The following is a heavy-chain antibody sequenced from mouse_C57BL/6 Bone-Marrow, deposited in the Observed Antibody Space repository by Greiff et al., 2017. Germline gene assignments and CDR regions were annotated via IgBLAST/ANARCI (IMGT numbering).Heavy chain of an antibody. D-gene: IGHD3-2*02. J-gene: IGHJ2*01. CDR3: ASLDSSSDY. Sequence: VQLQQSGAELVKPGASVKLSCKASGYTFTSYWMHWVKQRPGRGLEWIGRFDPNSGGTKYNEKFKSKATLTVDKPSSTAYMQLSSLTSEDSAVYYCASLDSSSDYWGQGTTLTVSS. CDR1: GYTFTSYW. CDR2: FDPNSGGT. V-gene: IGHV1-72*01.